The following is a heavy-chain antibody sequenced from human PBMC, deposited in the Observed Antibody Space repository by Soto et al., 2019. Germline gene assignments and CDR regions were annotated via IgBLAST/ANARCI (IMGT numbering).Heavy chain of an antibody. CDR1: GFTFSTYG. Sequence: QVQVVESGGGVVQPGRSLRLSCAASGFTFSTYGMHWVRQAPGKGLEWVALVWSDGSKKYYADSVKGRFTISRDNSKDTLNLQMNSLRAEDTAVYYCVRVFDTYYFDLWGQGTLFTVST. J-gene: IGHJ4*02. V-gene: IGHV3-33*01. CDR2: VWSDGSKK. CDR3: VRVFDTYYFDL. D-gene: IGHD3-9*01.